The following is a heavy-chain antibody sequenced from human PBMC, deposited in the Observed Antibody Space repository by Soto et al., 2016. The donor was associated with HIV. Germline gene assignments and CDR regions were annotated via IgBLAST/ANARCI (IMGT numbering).Heavy chain of an antibody. CDR2: VFHDGKS. V-gene: IGHV4-4*02. CDR1: NISTMNINW. J-gene: IGHJ2*01. CDR3: ARADYGDSILPYWYFDL. D-gene: IGHD4-17*01. Sequence: HLQESGPRLVKSSGTLSLICSVSNISTMNINWWTWVRQSPGKGLEWIGEVFHDGKSTYNPSLSRRVTISLDKANKRFSLKLTSVTAADTAVYYCARADYGDSILPYWYFDLVGLAPWSLSPQ.